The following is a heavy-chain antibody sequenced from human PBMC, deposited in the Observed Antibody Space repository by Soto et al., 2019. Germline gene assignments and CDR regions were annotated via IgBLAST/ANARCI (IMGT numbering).Heavy chain of an antibody. CDR3: ARLYFGYGPGTFDP. V-gene: IGHV4-59*08. J-gene: IGHJ5*02. CDR2: IYYSGST. Sequence: SETLSLTCTVSGGSISSYYWSWIRQPPGKGLEWIGYIYYSGSTNYNPSLKSRVTISVDTSKNQFSLKLSSVTAADTAVYYCARLYFGYGPGTFDPWGQGTLVTVSS. D-gene: IGHD3-10*01. CDR1: GGSISSYY.